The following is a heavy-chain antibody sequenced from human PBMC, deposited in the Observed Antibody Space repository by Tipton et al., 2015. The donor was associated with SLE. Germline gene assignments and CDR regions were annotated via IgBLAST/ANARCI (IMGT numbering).Heavy chain of an antibody. V-gene: IGHV3-23*03. Sequence: SLRLSCAASGFYFRNYGMNWVRQAPGKGLEWISLIYTGGSTFYADSVKGRFTVSRHNSQNTLFLQMNSLRTDDTAVYYCARDIVVVVAATGYFQHWGQGTLVTVSS. CDR2: IYTGGST. D-gene: IGHD2-15*01. CDR3: ARDIVVVVAATGYFQH. CDR1: GFYFRNYG. J-gene: IGHJ1*01.